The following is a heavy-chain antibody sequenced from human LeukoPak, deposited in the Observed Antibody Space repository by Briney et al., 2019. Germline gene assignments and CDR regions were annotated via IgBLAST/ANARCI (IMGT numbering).Heavy chain of an antibody. V-gene: IGHV4-59*01. D-gene: IGHD1-26*01. CDR1: GGSINNYY. J-gene: IGHJ3*02. CDR2: ISYSGNT. Sequence: SETLYLTCSVSGGSINNYYWSWIRQPPGKGLEWIGHISYSGNTNYNSSLRSRVTISVDTSSNQFSLRLSSVTAADTAVYYCARDSYTGSHFEDTFDIWGQGTMVTVSS. CDR3: ARDSYTGSHFEDTFDI.